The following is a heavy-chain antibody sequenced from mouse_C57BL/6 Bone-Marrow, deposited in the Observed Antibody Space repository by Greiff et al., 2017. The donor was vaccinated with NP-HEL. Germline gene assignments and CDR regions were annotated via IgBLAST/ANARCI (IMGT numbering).Heavy chain of an antibody. J-gene: IGHJ3*01. CDR2: IYPRRGNT. D-gene: IGHD1-1*01. V-gene: IGHV1-81*01. CDR3: ARSGYYYGSSPLFAY. CDR1: GYTFTSYG. Sequence: VQLQESGAELARPGASVKLSCKASGYTFTSYGISWVKQRTGQGLEWIGEIYPRRGNTYSNENFKGKATLTADKSSSTACMELRSLTSEDSAVYFCARSGYYYGSSPLFAYWGQGALVTVSA.